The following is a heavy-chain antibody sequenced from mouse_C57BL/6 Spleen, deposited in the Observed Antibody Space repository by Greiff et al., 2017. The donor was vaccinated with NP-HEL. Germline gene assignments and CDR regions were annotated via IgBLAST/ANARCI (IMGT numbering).Heavy chain of an antibody. J-gene: IGHJ3*01. V-gene: IGHV1-22*01. CDR1: GYTFTDYN. CDR3: AREGGYGYCPFAY. CDR2: INPNNGGT. Sequence: VQLQQSGPELVKPGASVKMSCKASGYTFTDYNMHWVKQSHGKSLEWIGYINPNNGGTSYNQKFKGKATLTVNKSSSTADMELRSLTSEDSAVYYCAREGGYGYCPFAYRGQGTLVTVSA. D-gene: IGHD2-2*01.